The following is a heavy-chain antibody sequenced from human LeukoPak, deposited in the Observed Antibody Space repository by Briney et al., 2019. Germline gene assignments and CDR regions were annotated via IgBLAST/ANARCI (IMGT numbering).Heavy chain of an antibody. J-gene: IGHJ4*02. CDR3: ARDGSSGSYADY. V-gene: IGHV1-18*01. Sequence: ASVKVSCKASGYTFTSHPITWVRQAPGQGLEGMGWISTYNGNTHYPQRFQGRVTMTTDTSTSTAYMEVRSLTSDDTAVYYCARDGSSGSYADYWGQGTLVTVSS. D-gene: IGHD1-26*01. CDR1: GYTFTSHP. CDR2: ISTYNGNT.